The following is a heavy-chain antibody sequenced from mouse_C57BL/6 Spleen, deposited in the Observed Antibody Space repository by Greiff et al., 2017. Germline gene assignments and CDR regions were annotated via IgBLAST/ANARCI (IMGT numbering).Heavy chain of an antibody. CDR2: LYPGSGRT. J-gene: IGHJ4*01. Sequence: QVQLQQPGAELVKPGASVKMSCKASGYTFTSYWITWVKQRPGHGLEWIGDLYPGSGRTNYNETFTCKATLTVDTSCSTAYMQLSSLTSEDSAVYYGARGTVGYAMDYWGQGTSVTAAS. CDR3: ARGTVGYAMDY. CDR1: GYTFTSYW. V-gene: IGHV1-55*01. D-gene: IGHD1-1*01.